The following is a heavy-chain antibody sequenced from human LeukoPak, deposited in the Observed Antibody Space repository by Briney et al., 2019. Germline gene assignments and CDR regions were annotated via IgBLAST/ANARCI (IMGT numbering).Heavy chain of an antibody. V-gene: IGHV3-20*04. CDR1: GFTFDDYG. D-gene: IGHD6-13*01. Sequence: AGGSLRLSSAASGFTFDDYGMSWVRQAPGKGLEWVSGINWNGGSTGYADSVKGRFTISRDNAKNSLYLQMNSLRAEDTALYYCARGTLKAAATDFDYWGQGTLVTVSS. J-gene: IGHJ4*02. CDR2: INWNGGST. CDR3: ARGTLKAAATDFDY.